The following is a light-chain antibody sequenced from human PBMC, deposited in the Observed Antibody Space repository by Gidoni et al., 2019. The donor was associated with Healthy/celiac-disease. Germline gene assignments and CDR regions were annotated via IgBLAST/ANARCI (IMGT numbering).Light chain of an antibody. CDR1: QSISSY. Sequence: DIQMTQSPSSLSASVGDRVTITCRASQSISSYLNWYQQKPGKAPKLLIYAASSLQSGVPSRFSGSGSGTDFTLTIRSLHPEDFATYYCQQSSRTPRTFGQGTKVEIK. CDR2: AAS. CDR3: QQSSRTPRT. J-gene: IGKJ1*01. V-gene: IGKV1-39*01.